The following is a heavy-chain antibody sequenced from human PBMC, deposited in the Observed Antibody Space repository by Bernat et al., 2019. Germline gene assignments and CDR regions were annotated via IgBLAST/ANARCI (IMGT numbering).Heavy chain of an antibody. CDR3: ARDLSYSSSWGEYYFDY. CDR1: GYTFTGYY. CDR2: INPNSGGT. Sequence: QVQLVQSGAEVKKPGASVKVSCKASGYTFTGYYMHWVRQAPGQGLEWMGWINPNSGGTNYAQKFQGWVTMTRDTSISTAYMELSRLRSDDTAVYYCARDLSYSSSWGEYYFDYWGQGNLVTVSA. V-gene: IGHV1-2*04. J-gene: IGHJ4*02. D-gene: IGHD6-6*01.